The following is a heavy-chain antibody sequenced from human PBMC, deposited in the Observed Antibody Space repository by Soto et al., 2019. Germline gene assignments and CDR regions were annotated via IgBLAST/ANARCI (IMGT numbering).Heavy chain of an antibody. V-gene: IGHV3-53*01. J-gene: IGHJ3*02. CDR2: IYSGGST. CDR3: ARDRAGVDAFDI. Sequence: GGSLRLSCAASGFTVSSNYMSWVRQAPGKGLEWVSVIYSGGSTYYADSVKGRFTISRDNSKNTLYLQMNSLRAEDTAVYYCARDRAGVDAFDIWGQGTMVTVSS. D-gene: IGHD3-10*01. CDR1: GFTVSSNY.